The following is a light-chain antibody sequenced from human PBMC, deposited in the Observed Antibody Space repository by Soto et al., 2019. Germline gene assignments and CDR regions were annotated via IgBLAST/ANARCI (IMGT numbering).Light chain of an antibody. Sequence: EIVLTQSPGTLSLSPGNTATLSCRASQSVPTNYLAWYQQKPGQAPSLLIYGASRRATGIPDRFSGSGSGTDFTLTVRLEPEDLAVYYCQQYGGSPLTFGGGTKVEI. V-gene: IGKV3-20*01. CDR3: QQYGGSPLT. CDR2: GAS. CDR1: QSVPTNY. J-gene: IGKJ4*01.